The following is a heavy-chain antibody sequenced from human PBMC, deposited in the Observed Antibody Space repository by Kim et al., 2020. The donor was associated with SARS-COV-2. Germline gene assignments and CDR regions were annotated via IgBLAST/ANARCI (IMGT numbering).Heavy chain of an antibody. D-gene: IGHD3-10*01. CDR2: ISAYNGNT. V-gene: IGHV1-18*01. Sequence: AAVKVSCKASGYTFTSYGISWVRQAPGQGLEWMGWISAYNGNTNYAQKLQGRGTMTTDTSTSTAYMELRSLRSDDTAVYYCARDWAMVQGVIIVYGMDVWGQGTTVTVSS. J-gene: IGHJ6*02. CDR1: GYTFTSYG. CDR3: ARDWAMVQGVIIVYGMDV.